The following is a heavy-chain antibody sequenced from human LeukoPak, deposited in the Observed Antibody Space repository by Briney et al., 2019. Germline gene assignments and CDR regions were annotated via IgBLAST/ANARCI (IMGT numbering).Heavy chain of an antibody. CDR1: EFIFSSYT. V-gene: IGHV3-30-3*01. Sequence: GRSLRLSCAASEFIFSSYTMHWVRQAPGKGLEWVAVISYGGSNKYYADSVKGRFTISRDNSKNTLYLQMNSLRAEDTAVYYCAREGAGLPFDYWGQGTLVTVSS. CDR3: AREGAGLPFDY. D-gene: IGHD3-10*01. J-gene: IGHJ4*02. CDR2: ISYGGSNK.